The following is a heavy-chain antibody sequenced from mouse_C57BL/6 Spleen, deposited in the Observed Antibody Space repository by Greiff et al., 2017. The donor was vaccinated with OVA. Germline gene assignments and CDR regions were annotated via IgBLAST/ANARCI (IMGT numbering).Heavy chain of an antibody. D-gene: IGHD3-3*01. V-gene: IGHV5-17*01. J-gene: IGHJ4*01. CDR1: GFTFSDYG. CDR3: ARPGTYYAMDY. CDR2: ISSGSSTI. Sequence: EVKLVESGGGLVKPGGSLKLSCAASGFTFSDYGMHWVRQAPEKGLEWVAYISSGSSTIYYAATVKGRFTISRDNAKNTLFLQMTSLRSEDTAMYYCARPGTYYAMDYWGQGTSVTVSS.